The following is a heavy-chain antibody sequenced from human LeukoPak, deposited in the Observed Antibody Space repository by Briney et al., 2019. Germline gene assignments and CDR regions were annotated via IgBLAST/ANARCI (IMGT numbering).Heavy chain of an antibody. D-gene: IGHD3-10*01. CDR1: GFTFSSYA. CDR3: AKDGASYGSGSYHAN. J-gene: IGHJ4*02. Sequence: GGSLRLSCAASGFTFSSYAMNWVRQAPGKGLEWVSGISGSGDTYYADSVKGRFTISRDNSKNTLYLQMNSLRAEDTAVYYCAKDGASYGSGSYHANWGQGTLVTVSS. CDR2: ISGSGDT. V-gene: IGHV3-23*01.